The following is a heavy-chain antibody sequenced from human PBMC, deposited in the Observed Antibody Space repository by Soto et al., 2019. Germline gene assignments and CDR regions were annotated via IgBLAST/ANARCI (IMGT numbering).Heavy chain of an antibody. J-gene: IGHJ4*02. CDR3: ATRDPGHY. V-gene: IGHV1-46*01. CDR2: ISPDGGRT. Sequence: KVAYKPSVDKCTTYYMHWVRQAPGQGLEWMGIISPDGGRTSYAQKFQGRVTMTRDTSTSTVYMELSSLRSEDTAGYYCATRDPGHYWGQGTLVTVSS. CDR1: VDKCTTYY.